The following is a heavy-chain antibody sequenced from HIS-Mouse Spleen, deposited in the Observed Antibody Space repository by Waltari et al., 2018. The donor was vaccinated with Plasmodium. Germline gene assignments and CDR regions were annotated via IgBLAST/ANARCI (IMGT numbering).Heavy chain of an antibody. CDR3: ARVTSSGVYWYFDL. J-gene: IGHJ2*01. CDR2: FNHSGST. Sequence: QVQLQQWGAGLLKPSQTLSLTCVVYGRSFSGYSWRWIRQLQGKGLEWIGEFNHSGSTNYNPSLKSRVTISVDTSKNQFSLKLSSVTAADTAVYYCARVTSSGVYWYFDLWGRGTLVTVSS. V-gene: IGHV4-34*01. CDR1: GRSFSGYS. D-gene: IGHD3-3*01.